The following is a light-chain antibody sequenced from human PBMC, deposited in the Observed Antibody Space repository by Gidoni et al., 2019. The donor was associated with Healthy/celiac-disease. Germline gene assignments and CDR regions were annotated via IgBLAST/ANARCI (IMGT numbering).Light chain of an antibody. J-gene: IGLJ6*01. CDR3: QSYDSSNQGV. CDR2: EDN. CDR1: SGSIASNY. V-gene: IGLV6-57*04. Sequence: NFMLTQPHSVSESPGKTVTISCTRSSGSIASNYVQWYQQRPGSAPTTVISEDNQRPSGVPVRFSGSIDSSSNSASLTISGLKTEDEVDYYCQSYDSSNQGVFGSGTKVTVL.